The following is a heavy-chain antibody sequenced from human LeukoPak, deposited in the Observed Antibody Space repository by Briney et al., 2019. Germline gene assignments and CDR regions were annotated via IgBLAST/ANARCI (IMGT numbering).Heavy chain of an antibody. CDR1: GFTFSSYS. CDR3: ARVGYYYGSGSSSYYYYGMDV. V-gene: IGHV3-48*02. D-gene: IGHD3-10*01. CDR2: ISSSSSTI. Sequence: GGSLRLSCAASGFTFSSYSMNWVRQAPGKGLEWVSYISSSSSTIYYADSVKGRFTISRVNAKSSLYLQMNSLRDEDTAVYYCARVGYYYGSGSSSYYYYGMDVWGQGTTVTVSS. J-gene: IGHJ6*02.